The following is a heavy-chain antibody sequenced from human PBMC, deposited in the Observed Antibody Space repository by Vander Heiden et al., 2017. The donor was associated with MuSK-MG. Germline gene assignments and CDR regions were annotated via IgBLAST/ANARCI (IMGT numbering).Heavy chain of an antibody. D-gene: IGHD3-10*01. CDR3: ARDPGYFGSGSYYADY. V-gene: IGHV3-21*01. CDR1: GFTFSSYS. Sequence: EVQLVDSGGGLVKPGGSLRLSCAASGFTFSSYSMNWVRQAPGKGLEWVSSVSSSGTYMYYADSVKGRCTISRDNAKNSLYLQMNSLRAEDTAVYYCARDPGYFGSGSYYADYWGQGTLVTVSS. CDR2: VSSSGTYM. J-gene: IGHJ4*02.